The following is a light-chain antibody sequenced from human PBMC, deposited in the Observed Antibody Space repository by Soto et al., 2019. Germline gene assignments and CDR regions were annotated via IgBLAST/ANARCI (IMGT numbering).Light chain of an antibody. CDR3: CSYAGSSTQ. CDR2: EVS. CDR1: SSDVGSYNL. V-gene: IGLV2-23*02. J-gene: IGLJ2*01. Sequence: QSVLTQPASVSGSPGQSITISCTGTSSDVGSYNLVSWYQLHPGKTPKLMIYEVSKRPSGVSNRFSGSKSGNTASLTISGLQAEDEADYYCCSYAGSSTQFGGGTKLTVL.